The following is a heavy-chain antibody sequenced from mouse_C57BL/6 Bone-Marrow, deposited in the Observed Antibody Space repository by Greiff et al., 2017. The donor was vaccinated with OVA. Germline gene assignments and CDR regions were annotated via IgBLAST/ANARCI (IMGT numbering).Heavy chain of an antibody. CDR1: GFNIKDDY. CDR2: IDPENGDT. Sequence: VQLQQSGAELVRPGASVKLSCTASGFNIKDDYMHWVKQRPEQGLEWIGWIDPENGDTEYASKFQGKATITADTSSNTAYLQLSSLTSEDSAVYYCARHLGRGDYFDYWGQGTTLTVSS. D-gene: IGHD1-1*02. J-gene: IGHJ2*01. V-gene: IGHV14-4*01. CDR3: ARHLGRGDYFDY.